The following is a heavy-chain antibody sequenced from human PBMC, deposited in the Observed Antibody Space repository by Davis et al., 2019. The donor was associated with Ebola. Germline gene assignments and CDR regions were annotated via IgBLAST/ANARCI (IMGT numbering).Heavy chain of an antibody. Sequence: GESLKISCAASGFTFSTYSMSWVRQAPGKGLEWVSSISSDSDYIYYADSAKGRFTISRDNAKNSVYLQLNSLRAEDTAVYYCARDLDDYGDFGYWGQGTLVTVSS. CDR2: ISSDSDYI. V-gene: IGHV3-21*01. D-gene: IGHD4-17*01. J-gene: IGHJ4*02. CDR3: ARDLDDYGDFGY. CDR1: GFTFSTYS.